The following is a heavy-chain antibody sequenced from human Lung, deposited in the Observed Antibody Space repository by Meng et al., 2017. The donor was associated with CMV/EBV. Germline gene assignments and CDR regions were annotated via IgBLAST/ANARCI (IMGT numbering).Heavy chain of an antibody. D-gene: IGHD3/OR15-3a*01. CDR3: ARLFHTILGTGYYYGMDV. Sequence: SXXVSXKASGYTFNGYNMHWVRQAPGQGLEWMGWINPNSGGTNYAQRFQGRVTLTIDTSISTAYMELSRLKSDDTAVYFCARLFHTILGTGYYYGMDVWGKGTXVTCAS. J-gene: IGHJ6*04. V-gene: IGHV1-2*02. CDR1: GYTFNGYN. CDR2: INPNSGGT.